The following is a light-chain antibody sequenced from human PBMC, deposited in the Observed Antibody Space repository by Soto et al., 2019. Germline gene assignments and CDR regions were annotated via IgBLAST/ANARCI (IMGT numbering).Light chain of an antibody. Sequence: SYELTQPPSVSVAPGQTASITCGGNYIGSKSVHWYQKKPGQAPVLVVYNDSDRPSGIPERLSGSNSGNTATLTISRVEAGDEADYYCQVWDSSNENYVFGTGTKLTVL. J-gene: IGLJ1*01. CDR1: YIGSKS. CDR3: QVWDSSNENYV. V-gene: IGLV3-21*02. CDR2: NDS.